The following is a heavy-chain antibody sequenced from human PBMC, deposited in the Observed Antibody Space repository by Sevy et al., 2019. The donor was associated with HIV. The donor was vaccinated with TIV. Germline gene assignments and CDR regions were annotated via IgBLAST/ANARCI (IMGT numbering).Heavy chain of an antibody. CDR1: GYRFASYW. J-gene: IGHJ4*02. D-gene: IGHD3-9*01. CDR2: LFPGNCDI. Sequence: GESLKISCQTSGYRFASYWIAWVRQKPGIGLEWVATLFPGNCDIRHSPSFRGRVTASADKSISTTYLQWSSLEASDTGIYFCARGPLVNPVDYFDSLGQGTRVTVSS. V-gene: IGHV5-51*01. CDR3: ARGPLVNPVDYFDS.